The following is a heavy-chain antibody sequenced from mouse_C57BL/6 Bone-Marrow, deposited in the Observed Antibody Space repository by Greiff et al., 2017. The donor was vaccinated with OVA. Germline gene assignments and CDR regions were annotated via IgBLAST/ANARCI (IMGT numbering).Heavy chain of an antibody. V-gene: IGHV1-81*01. D-gene: IGHD2-5*01. Sequence: QVQLKESGAELARPGASVKLSCKASGYTFTSYGISWVKQSTGQGLEWIGEIYPRSGNTYYNEKFKGKATLTADKSSSTAYMELRSLTSEDSAVYCCARGVYYSNSWFAYWGQGTLVTVSA. CDR3: ARGVYYSNSWFAY. J-gene: IGHJ3*01. CDR1: GYTFTSYG. CDR2: IYPRSGNT.